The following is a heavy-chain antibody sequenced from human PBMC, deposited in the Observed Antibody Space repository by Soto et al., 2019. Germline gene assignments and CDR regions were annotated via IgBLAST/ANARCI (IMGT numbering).Heavy chain of an antibody. CDR2: IYYRGNT. D-gene: IGHD2-15*01. J-gene: IGHJ4*02. V-gene: IGHV4-39*02. CDR3: AREGGGYCSGGSCQVDY. Sequence: QLQLQESGPGLVKPSETLSLTCTVSGGSISSSSYYWGWIRQPPGKGLEWIGSIYYRGNTYYNPSLKSRVTISVDTSKNQFSLKLSSVTAADTAVYYCAREGGGYCSGGSCQVDYWGEGTPVTVSS. CDR1: GGSISSSSYY.